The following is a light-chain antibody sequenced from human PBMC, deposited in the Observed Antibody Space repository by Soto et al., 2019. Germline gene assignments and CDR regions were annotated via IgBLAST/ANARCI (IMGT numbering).Light chain of an antibody. CDR1: QSVRSSY. J-gene: IGKJ4*01. CDR3: QQYGTSPLTFGGGSPFT. CDR2: GAS. Sequence: EIVLTQSPGTLSLSPGERATLSCRASQSVRSSYLAWYQQKPGQGPRLLIYGASSRATGIPDRFSGSGSGTDFTLTISRLHPEDFAVYYCQQYGTSPLTFGGGSPFTFGGGTKVDIK. V-gene: IGKV3-20*01.